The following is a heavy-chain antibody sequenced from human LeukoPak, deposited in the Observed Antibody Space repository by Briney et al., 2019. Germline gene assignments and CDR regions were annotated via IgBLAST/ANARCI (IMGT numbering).Heavy chain of an antibody. CDR1: GGSFSGYY. Sequence: SETLSLTCAVYGGSFSGYYWSWIRQPPGKGLEWIGEINHSGSTNYNPSLKSRVTISVDTSKNQFSLKLTSVTAADTAVYYCARVKTYYYDSSAYMGGRHSLDYWGPGTLVTVSS. D-gene: IGHD3-22*01. CDR3: ARVKTYYYDSSAYMGGRHSLDY. CDR2: INHSGST. V-gene: IGHV4-34*01. J-gene: IGHJ4*02.